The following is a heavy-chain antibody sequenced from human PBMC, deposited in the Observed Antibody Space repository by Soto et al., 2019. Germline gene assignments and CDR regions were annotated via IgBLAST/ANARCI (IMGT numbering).Heavy chain of an antibody. Sequence: GGSLRLSCAASGFTFSSYGMHWVRQAPGKGLEWVAVISYDGNNKHYADSVKGRFTISRDNSKSTLYLQMNSLRAEDTAVYYCAKVVLEGGYFFWSVYPGKIYYREVGGKGTPVTVPS. CDR3: AKVVLEGGYFFWSVYPGKIYYREV. J-gene: IGHJ6*03. D-gene: IGHD3-3*01. CDR1: GFTFSSYG. CDR2: ISYDGNNK. V-gene: IGHV3-30*18.